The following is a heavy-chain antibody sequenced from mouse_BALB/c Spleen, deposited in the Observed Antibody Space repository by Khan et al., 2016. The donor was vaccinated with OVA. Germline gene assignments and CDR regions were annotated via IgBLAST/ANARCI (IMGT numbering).Heavy chain of an antibody. Sequence: EVELVESGPGLVKPSQSLSLTCTVTGYSITTDYAWNWIRQFPGNKLEWMGFISYNGNTKYNPSLKSRISITPDPSKNQFFLQLKSVATEDTARYYCARVYGGDFDYWGQGTTLTVSS. J-gene: IGHJ2*01. V-gene: IGHV3-2*02. D-gene: IGHD1-1*01. CDR1: GYSITTDYA. CDR2: ISYNGNT. CDR3: ARVYGGDFDY.